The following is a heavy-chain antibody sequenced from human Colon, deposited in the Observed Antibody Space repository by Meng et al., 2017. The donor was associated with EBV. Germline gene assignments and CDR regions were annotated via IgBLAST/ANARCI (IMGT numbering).Heavy chain of an antibody. CDR2: QCHADDT. V-gene: IGHV4-39*01. CDR1: GGPIGRTGTC. Sequence: PPGESGLGLVQPSDTRALPCPASGGPIGRTGTCGGWIRQPPGKGLEWIGSQCHADDTYYNPSLMGRVTISVDTSKNQVSLKLTSVTAADTSIYYCARHTFSGNPGGIDSWGQGILVTVSS. D-gene: IGHD4-23*01. J-gene: IGHJ4*02. CDR3: ARHTFSGNPGGIDS.